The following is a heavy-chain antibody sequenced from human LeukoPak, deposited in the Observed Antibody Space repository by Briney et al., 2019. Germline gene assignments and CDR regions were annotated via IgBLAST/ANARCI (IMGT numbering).Heavy chain of an antibody. V-gene: IGHV5-51*01. Sequence: GESLKISCKCSGYKFTTYWIGWVRQMPGKGLEWMGIINPGDSDTRYNPSFQGQVTISADNSISTAYLQWSSLKASDTAMYYCARHPDCTRTSCYVDYYGIDVWGQGTTVTVSS. CDR3: ARHPDCTRTSCYVDYYGIDV. D-gene: IGHD2-2*01. CDR1: GYKFTTYW. CDR2: INPGDSDT. J-gene: IGHJ6*02.